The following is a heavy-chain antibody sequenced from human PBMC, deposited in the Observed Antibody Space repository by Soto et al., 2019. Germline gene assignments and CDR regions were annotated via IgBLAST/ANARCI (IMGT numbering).Heavy chain of an antibody. CDR2: IYYSENT. Sequence: TXSLTCTVSGGSITNNNYYWAWIRQPPGKGLEWIGSIYYSENTYYNPSLQSRVTLSVDTSKNQFYLKLSSVTAADTAAYXXXXXXXXXXDXGXSSRRXDPXXQGTLVTVSS. CDR1: GGSITNNNYY. J-gene: IGHJ5*02. CDR3: XXXXXXXXDXGXSSRRXDP. D-gene: IGHD6-13*01. V-gene: IGHV4-39*01.